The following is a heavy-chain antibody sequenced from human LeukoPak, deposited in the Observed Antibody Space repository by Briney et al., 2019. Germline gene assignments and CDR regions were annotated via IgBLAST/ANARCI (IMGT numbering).Heavy chain of an antibody. CDR2: IYTSGGT. CDR1: GGSISSYY. Sequence: SETLSLTCTVSGGSISSYYWSWIRQPAGKGLEWIGRIYTSGGTNYNPSLKSRVTMSVDTSKNQFSLKLSSVTAADTAVYYCARDGNYPDYYYYYGMDVWGQGTTVTVSS. D-gene: IGHD1-7*01. J-gene: IGHJ6*02. CDR3: ARDGNYPDYYYYYGMDV. V-gene: IGHV4-4*07.